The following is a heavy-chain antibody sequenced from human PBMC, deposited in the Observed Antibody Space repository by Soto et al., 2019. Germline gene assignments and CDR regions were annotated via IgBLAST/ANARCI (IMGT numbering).Heavy chain of an antibody. Sequence: GPGPEVSSETLSLTCTVSGGSISSSSYYWGWIRQPPGKGLEWVGSIYYSGRTYYNPSLKSRVTISVDTSKNQFSLKLSSVTAADTAVYYCARTVYYYYGMDVWGQGTTVTVSS. D-gene: IGHD4-17*01. CDR2: IYYSGRT. J-gene: IGHJ6*02. CDR1: GGSISSSSYY. CDR3: ARTVYYYYGMDV. V-gene: IGHV4-39*01.